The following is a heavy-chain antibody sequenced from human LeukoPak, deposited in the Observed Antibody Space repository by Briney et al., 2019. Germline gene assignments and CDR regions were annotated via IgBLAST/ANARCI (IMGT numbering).Heavy chain of an antibody. CDR3: ARGIAIGYCSGGSCYPFDY. D-gene: IGHD2-15*01. J-gene: IGHJ4*02. CDR2: INHGGST. CDR1: GGSFSDYY. Sequence: PSETLSLTCTVNGGSFSDYYWTWIRQPPGKGLEWIGEINHGGSTNYNPSLKSRVTMSVDTSKNQFSLKLSFVTAADTAVYYCARGIAIGYCSGGSCYPFDYWGQGTLVTVSS. V-gene: IGHV4-34*01.